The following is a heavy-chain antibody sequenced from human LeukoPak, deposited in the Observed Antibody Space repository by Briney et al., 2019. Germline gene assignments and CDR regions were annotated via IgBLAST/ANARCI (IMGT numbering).Heavy chain of an antibody. Sequence: GGSLRPSGAASGFTFSSLARGGAGQAPGKGWRWSSVISGGGGSTYYADSVKGRFTISRDNSKNTLYLQMNSLRAEDTAVYYCAKGRYYYDSSGGGYYYYGMDVWGQGTTVTVSS. CDR3: AKGRYYYDSSGGGYYYYGMDV. CDR2: ISGGGGST. V-gene: IGHV3-23*01. D-gene: IGHD3-22*01. J-gene: IGHJ6*02. CDR1: GFTFSSLA.